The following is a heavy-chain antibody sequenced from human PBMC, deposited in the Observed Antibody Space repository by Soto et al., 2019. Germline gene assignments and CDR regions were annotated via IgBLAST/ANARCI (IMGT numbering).Heavy chain of an antibody. CDR2: ISSSSSYI. CDR3: AREGEAVVAGTYYYYYMDV. J-gene: IGHJ6*03. CDR1: GFTFSSYS. Sequence: GGSLRISCAASGFTFSSYSMNWVRQAPGKGLEWVSSISSSSSYIYYADSVKGRFTISRDNAKNSLYLQMNSLRAEDTAVYYCAREGEAVVAGTYYYYYMDVWVKGTTVTVS. V-gene: IGHV3-21*01. D-gene: IGHD6-19*01.